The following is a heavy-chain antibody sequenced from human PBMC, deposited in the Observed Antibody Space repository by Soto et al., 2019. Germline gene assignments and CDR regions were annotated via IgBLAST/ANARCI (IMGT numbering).Heavy chain of an antibody. D-gene: IGHD6-19*01. Sequence: SETLSLTCTVSGGSISSSSYYWGWIRQPPGKGLEWIGSIYYSGSTYYNPSLKSRVTISVDTSKNQFSLKLSSVTAADTAVYYCARHYGSGWPGQALFWGQGTLVTVSS. CDR1: GGSISSSSYY. J-gene: IGHJ4*02. V-gene: IGHV4-39*01. CDR2: IYYSGST. CDR3: ARHYGSGWPGQALF.